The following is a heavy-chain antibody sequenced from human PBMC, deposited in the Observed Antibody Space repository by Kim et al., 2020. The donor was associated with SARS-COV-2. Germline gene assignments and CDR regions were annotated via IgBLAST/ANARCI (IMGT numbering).Heavy chain of an antibody. CDR1: GFTFSSYA. CDR2: ISGSGGST. V-gene: IGHV3-23*01. CDR3: AKGPSDIVTTIGRKRLDY. J-gene: IGHJ4*02. D-gene: IGHD5-12*01. Sequence: GGSLRLSCAASGFTFSSYAMSWVRQAPGKGLEWVSAISGSGGSTYYADSVKGRFTISRDNSKNTLYLQMNSLRAEDTAVYYCAKGPSDIVTTIGRKRLDYWGQGTLVTVSS.